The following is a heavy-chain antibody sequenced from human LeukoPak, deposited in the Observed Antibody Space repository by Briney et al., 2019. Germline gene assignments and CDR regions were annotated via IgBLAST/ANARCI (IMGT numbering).Heavy chain of an antibody. CDR3: ARVSGGSWALDY. CDR2: INPNSGGT. V-gene: IGHV1-2*02. J-gene: IGHJ4*02. D-gene: IGHD2-15*01. Sequence: GASVKVSCKASGYTFTSYAMNWVRQAPGQGLEWMGWINPNSGGTNYAQKFQGRVTMTRDTSISTAYMELSRLRSDDTAVYYCARVSGGSWALDYWGQGTLVTASS. CDR1: GYTFTSYA.